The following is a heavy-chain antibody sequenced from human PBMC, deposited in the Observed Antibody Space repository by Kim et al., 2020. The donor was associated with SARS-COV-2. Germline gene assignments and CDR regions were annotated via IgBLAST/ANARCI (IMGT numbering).Heavy chain of an antibody. CDR1: GGSISSYY. D-gene: IGHD3-10*01. J-gene: IGHJ4*02. Sequence: SETLSLTCTVSGGSISSYYWSWIRQPPGKGLEWIGYIYYSGSTNYNPSLKSRVTISVDTSKNQFSLKLSSVTAADTAVYYCARLVWGNYYGSGSYPVSLADYWGQGTLVTVSS. V-gene: IGHV4-59*08. CDR3: ARLVWGNYYGSGSYPVSLADY. CDR2: IYYSGST.